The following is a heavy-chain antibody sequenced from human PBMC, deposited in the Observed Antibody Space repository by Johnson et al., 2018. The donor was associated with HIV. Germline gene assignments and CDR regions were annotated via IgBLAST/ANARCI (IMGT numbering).Heavy chain of an antibody. D-gene: IGHD1-1*01. J-gene: IGHJ3*02. Sequence: QVQLVESGGGVVQPGRSLRLSCAASGFTFSTYAMHWVRQAPGKGLEWVAVISYDGSHKYYADSVKGRFTISRDNAKNSLYLQINSLRAEDTAVYYCARGDGYRRAFDIWGQGTMVTVSS. CDR3: ARGDGYRRAFDI. V-gene: IGHV3-30-3*01. CDR2: ISYDGSHK. CDR1: GFTFSTYA.